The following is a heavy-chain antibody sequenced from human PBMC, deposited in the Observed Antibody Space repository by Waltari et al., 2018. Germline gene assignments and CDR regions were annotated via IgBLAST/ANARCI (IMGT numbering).Heavy chain of an antibody. V-gene: IGHV4-4*02. CDR1: GGSISSSNW. CDR2: IYHSGST. CDR3: ARERPRGFRNKGNYFDY. D-gene: IGHD1-1*01. Sequence: QVQLQESGPGLVKPSGTLSLTCAVSGGSISSSNWWSWVRQPPGKGLEWIGEIYHSGSTNYNPSLKSGVTISVDKSKNQFSRKLSSVTPADTAVYYCARERPRGFRNKGNYFDYWGQGTLVTVSS. J-gene: IGHJ4*02.